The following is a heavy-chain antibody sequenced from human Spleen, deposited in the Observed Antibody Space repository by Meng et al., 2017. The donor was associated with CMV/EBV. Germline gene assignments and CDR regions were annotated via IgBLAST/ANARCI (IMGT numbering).Heavy chain of an antibody. D-gene: IGHD4-17*01. CDR1: GYTCTGYY. CDR3: ARDAGTVTPFFDY. CDR2: INPNSGGT. Sequence: KASGYTCTGYYMHWVRQAPGQGLEWMGWINPNSGGTNYAQKFQGWVTMTRDTSISTAYMELSRLRSDDTAVYYCARDAGTVTPFFDYWGQGTPVTVSS. V-gene: IGHV1-2*04. J-gene: IGHJ4*02.